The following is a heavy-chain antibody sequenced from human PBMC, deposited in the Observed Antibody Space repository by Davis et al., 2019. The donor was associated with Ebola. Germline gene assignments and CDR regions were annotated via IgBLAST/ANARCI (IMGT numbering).Heavy chain of an antibody. D-gene: IGHD3-10*01. Sequence: SETLSLTCAVYGGSFSGYNWTWIRQFPGMGLEWIGEINHSGSTNYNPSLKSRLTISADTSKNQFSLKLSSVTAADTAVYYCAGYWAVYGSGIGLWGQGTLVTVSS. J-gene: IGHJ4*02. CDR1: GGSFSGYN. V-gene: IGHV4-34*01. CDR2: INHSGST. CDR3: AGYWAVYGSGIGL.